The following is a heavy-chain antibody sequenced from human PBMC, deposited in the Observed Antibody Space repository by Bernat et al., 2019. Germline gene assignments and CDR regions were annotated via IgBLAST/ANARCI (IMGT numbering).Heavy chain of an antibody. D-gene: IGHD5-12*01. CDR3: ARNLRQSGNTPDY. V-gene: IGHV4-39*01. CDR1: GISITSSSSY. J-gene: IGHJ4*02. Sequence: QLQLQESGPGLVKPSETLSLTCTVSGISITSSSSYWGWIRQPPGKRLEWIGAIYYSGTTYYNPSLKSRVTMSVDASSNQFSLKVNALTAADTAVYYCARNLRQSGNTPDYWGQGTLVTVSS. CDR2: IYYSGTT.